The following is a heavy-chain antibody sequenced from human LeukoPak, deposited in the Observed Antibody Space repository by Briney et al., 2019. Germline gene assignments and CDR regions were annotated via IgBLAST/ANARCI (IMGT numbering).Heavy chain of an antibody. CDR1: GFTLSSYG. J-gene: IGHJ4*02. D-gene: IGHD2-2*01. CDR3: AKGCSRGSSCCIIDC. Sequence: PGSSLRLSCAASGFTLSSYGMHWVRQAPGKGLEWVAIISNDGSDKKYADSVKGRFTISRDNSKNTLYLQMSGLRAEDTALYYCAKGCSRGSSCCIIDCWGQGTLVTVSS. V-gene: IGHV3-30*18. CDR2: ISNDGSDK.